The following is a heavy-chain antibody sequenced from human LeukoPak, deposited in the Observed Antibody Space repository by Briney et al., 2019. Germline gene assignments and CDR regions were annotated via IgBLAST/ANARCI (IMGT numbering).Heavy chain of an antibody. V-gene: IGHV3-23*01. CDR1: GFTFSSQG. CDR3: ARRGAVAGTLDY. CDR2: ISGSGGST. J-gene: IGHJ4*02. Sequence: GGSLRLSCAASGFTFSSQGMGWVRQAPGKGLEWVSAISGSGGSTNYADSVKGRFTISRDNAKNTMYLQMNSLRAEDTAVYYCARRGAVAGTLDYWGQGTLVTVSS. D-gene: IGHD6-19*01.